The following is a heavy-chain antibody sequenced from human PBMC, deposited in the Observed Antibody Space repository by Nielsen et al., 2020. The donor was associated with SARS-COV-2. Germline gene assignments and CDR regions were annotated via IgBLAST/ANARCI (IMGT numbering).Heavy chain of an antibody. CDR3: ASPPGVTHPYYYGMDV. CDR2: IIPIFGTA. D-gene: IGHD2-8*01. V-gene: IGHV1-69*13. J-gene: IGHJ6*02. Sequence: SVKVSCKASAGTFSSYAISWVRQAPGQGLEWMGGIIPIFGTANYAQKFQGRVTITADESTSTAYMELSSPRSEDTAVYYCASPPGVTHPYYYGMDVWGQGTTVTVSS. CDR1: AGTFSSYA.